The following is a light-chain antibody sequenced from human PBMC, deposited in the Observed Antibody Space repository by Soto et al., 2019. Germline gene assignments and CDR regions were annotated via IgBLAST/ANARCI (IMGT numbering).Light chain of an antibody. CDR2: EVT. Sequence: QSVLTQPASVSGSPGQSITISCTGTSSDIGGYNYVSWYQQHPGKVPKLIIFEVTTRPSGISDRFSGSKSGNTASLTISGLQADDEADYYCSSYTSSSTYVFGTGTKVTVL. CDR1: SSDIGGYNY. CDR3: SSYTSSSTYV. V-gene: IGLV2-14*01. J-gene: IGLJ1*01.